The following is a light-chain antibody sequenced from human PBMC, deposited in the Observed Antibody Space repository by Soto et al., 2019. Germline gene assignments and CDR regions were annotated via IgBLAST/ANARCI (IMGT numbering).Light chain of an antibody. CDR2: GAS. V-gene: IGKV1-5*01. CDR1: QTVSTW. CDR3: QQYESSSPT. Sequence: DIQMTQSPSTLSASVGDRVTLTCRASQTVSTWLAWYQQKPGKAPKLLIYGASSLQTGVPSRFSGSGSGTEFTLIITSLQPEDFATYYCQQYESSSPTFGQGTKVDIK. J-gene: IGKJ1*01.